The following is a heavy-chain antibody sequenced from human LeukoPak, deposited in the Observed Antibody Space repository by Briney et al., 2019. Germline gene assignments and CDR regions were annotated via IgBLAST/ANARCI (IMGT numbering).Heavy chain of an antibody. J-gene: IGHJ5*02. V-gene: IGHV3-21*01. D-gene: IGHD4-11*01. CDR1: GFTFSTYS. CDR3: ASSNSAPEFDP. CDR2: ISSRSTYI. Sequence: GGSLRLSCAASGFTFSTYSMNWVRQAPGKGLEWVSTISSRSTYIYYADSVQGRFTISRDNAKTSLYLQMNSLRGEDTAVYYRASSNSAPEFDPWGQGTLVTVSS.